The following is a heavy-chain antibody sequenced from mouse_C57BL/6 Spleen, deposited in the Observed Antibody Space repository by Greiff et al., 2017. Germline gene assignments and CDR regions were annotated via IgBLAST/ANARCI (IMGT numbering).Heavy chain of an antibody. V-gene: IGHV1-15*01. D-gene: IGHD2-5*01. J-gene: IGHJ2*01. Sequence: QVQLQQSGAELVRPGASVTLSCKASGYTFTDYEMHWVKQTPVHGLEWIGAIDPETGGTAYNQKFKGKAILTADKSSSTAYMELRSLTSADSAVYYCTRKGIVTSYYFDYWGQGTTLTVSS. CDR2: IDPETGGT. CDR1: GYTFTDYE. CDR3: TRKGIVTSYYFDY.